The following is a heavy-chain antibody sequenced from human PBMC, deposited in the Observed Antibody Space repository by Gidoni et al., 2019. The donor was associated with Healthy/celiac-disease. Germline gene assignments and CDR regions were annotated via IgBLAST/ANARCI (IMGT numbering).Heavy chain of an antibody. CDR2: INPNSGGT. D-gene: IGHD6-19*01. CDR1: GSTFTGYY. CDR3: ARGRSSSGWAGGMDV. J-gene: IGHJ6*02. V-gene: IGHV1-2*04. Sequence: QVPLVQSGAEVKKPGASVKVSCTASGSTFTGYYMHWVRQAPGQGLEWMGWINPNSGGTNYAQKFQGWVTMTRDTSISTAYMELSRLRSDDTAVYYCARGRSSSGWAGGMDVWGQGTTVTVSS.